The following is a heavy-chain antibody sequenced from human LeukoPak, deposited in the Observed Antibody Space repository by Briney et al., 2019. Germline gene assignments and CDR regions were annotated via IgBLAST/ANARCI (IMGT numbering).Heavy chain of an antibody. Sequence: PGGSLRLSCAASGFTFSSYWMHWVRQAPGKGLVWVSRISSDGSTISYADSVKGRFTISRDNAKNTLYLQMSSLRAEDTAVYYCARNGYNGAFDYWGQGTLVTVSS. V-gene: IGHV3-74*01. CDR3: ARNGYNGAFDY. D-gene: IGHD5-24*01. J-gene: IGHJ4*02. CDR2: ISSDGSTI. CDR1: GFTFSSYW.